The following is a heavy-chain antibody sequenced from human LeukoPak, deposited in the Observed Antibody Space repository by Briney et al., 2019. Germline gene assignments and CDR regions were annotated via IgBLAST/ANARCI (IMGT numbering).Heavy chain of an antibody. J-gene: IGHJ4*02. CDR3: TRGSYYDSSGYSGVRLXDY. Sequence: ASVKVSCKASGYTITDYYIHWVRQAPGQGLEWMGWINPNSGGTNYAQKFQGRVTMTSDTSISTAYMELSRLRSDDTALYYCTRGSYYDSSGYSGVRLXDYXXQGXPV. CDR2: INPNSGGT. D-gene: IGHD3-22*01. V-gene: IGHV1-2*02. CDR1: GYTITDYY.